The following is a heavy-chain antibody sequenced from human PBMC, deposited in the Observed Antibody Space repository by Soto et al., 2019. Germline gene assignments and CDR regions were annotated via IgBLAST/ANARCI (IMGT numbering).Heavy chain of an antibody. CDR2: IYYSGST. D-gene: IGHD4-17*01. V-gene: IGHV4-61*05. Sequence: SETLSLTCTVSGASISRENYYWGWIRQPPGKGLEWVGYIYYSGSTNYNPSLKSRVTISVDTSKNQFSLKLSSVTAADTAVYYCASKKGGKLDYGDYYYYMDVWGKGTTVTVSS. CDR3: ASKKGGKLDYGDYYYYMDV. J-gene: IGHJ6*03. CDR1: GASISRENYY.